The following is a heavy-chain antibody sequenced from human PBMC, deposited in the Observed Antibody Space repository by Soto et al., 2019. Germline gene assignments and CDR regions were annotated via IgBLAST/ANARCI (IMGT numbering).Heavy chain of an antibody. CDR3: ARGQEGVVATH. CDR2: VKDGGHT. J-gene: IGHJ4*01. D-gene: IGHD5-12*01. V-gene: IGHV4-34*01. Sequence: QVQLQQWGAGLLKPSETLSLKCAVTGGSLSGYYWSWIRQPPGKGLEWIGEVKDGGHTNYSPSLRGRVTIYSDTSNNQFSLRLNSVTAADTGVYYCARGQEGVVATHWDHGSLVTVSS. CDR1: GGSLSGYY.